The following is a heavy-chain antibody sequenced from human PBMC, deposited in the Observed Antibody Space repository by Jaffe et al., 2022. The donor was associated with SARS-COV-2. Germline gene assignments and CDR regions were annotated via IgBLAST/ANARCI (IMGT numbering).Heavy chain of an antibody. V-gene: IGHV4-38-2*02. Sequence: QVQLQESGPGLVKPSETLSLTCTVSGYSISSGYYWGWIRQPPGKGLEWIGSIYHSGSTYYNPSLKSRVTISVDTSKNQFSLKLSSVTAADTAVYYCARDPYDYWGQGTLVTVSS. CDR2: IYHSGST. CDR1: GYSISSGYY. CDR3: ARDPYDY. J-gene: IGHJ4*02.